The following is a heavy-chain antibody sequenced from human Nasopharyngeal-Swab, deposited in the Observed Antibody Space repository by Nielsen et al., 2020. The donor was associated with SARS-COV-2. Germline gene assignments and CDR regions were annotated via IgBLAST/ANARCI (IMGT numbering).Heavy chain of an antibody. CDR3: ARGDGYYDFWSGQKSGWFDP. CDR2: INAGNSNT. CDR1: GYTFTSYA. V-gene: IGHV1-3*01. Sequence: ASVKVSCKASGYTFTSYAMHWVRQAPGQRLEWMGWINAGNSNTKYSQKFQGRVTITRDTSASTAYMELSSLRSEDTAVYYCARGDGYYDFWSGQKSGWFDPWGQGTLVTVSS. D-gene: IGHD3-3*01. J-gene: IGHJ5*02.